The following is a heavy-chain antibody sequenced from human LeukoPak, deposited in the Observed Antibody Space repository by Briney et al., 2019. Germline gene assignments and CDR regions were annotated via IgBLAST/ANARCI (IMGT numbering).Heavy chain of an antibody. D-gene: IGHD3-22*01. CDR2: IIPIFGTA. J-gene: IGHJ4*02. V-gene: IGHV1-69*05. CDR1: GGTFSSYA. Sequence: SVKVSCKASGGTFSSYAISWVRQAPGQGLEWMGRIIPIFGTANYAQKFQGRVTITTDESTRTAYMELSSLRSEDTAVYYCARESRYYDSSGDFDYWGQGTLVTVSS. CDR3: ARESRYYDSSGDFDY.